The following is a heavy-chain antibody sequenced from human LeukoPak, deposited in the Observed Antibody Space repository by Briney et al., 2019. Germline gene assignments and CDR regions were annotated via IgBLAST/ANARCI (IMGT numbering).Heavy chain of an antibody. CDR2: INHSGST. D-gene: IGHD1-20*01. J-gene: IGHJ4*02. V-gene: IGHV4-34*01. CDR3: ARFRYNWNYFDY. CDR1: GRSFIGYY. Sequence: KPSETLSLTCAVYGRSFIGYYWSWVRQPPGKGLGWVGAINHSGSTNYNPSLKSRVTITVDTSKNQCSLKLSSVTAADTAVYYCARFRYNWNYFDYWGQGTLVTVSS.